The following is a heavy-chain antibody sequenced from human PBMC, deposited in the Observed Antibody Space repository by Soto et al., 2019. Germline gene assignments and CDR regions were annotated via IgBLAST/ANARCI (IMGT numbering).Heavy chain of an antibody. J-gene: IGHJ4*02. CDR2: IYYSGST. V-gene: IGHV4-31*03. CDR3: ASENERLRGSYGFFDY. Sequence: PSETLSLTCPVSGGSISSGCYYWSWIRQHPGKGLEWIGYIYYSGSTYYNPSLKSRVTISVDTSKNQFSLKLSSVTAADTAVYYCASENERLRGSYGFFDYWGQGTLVTVSS. D-gene: IGHD5-18*01. CDR1: GGSISSGCYY.